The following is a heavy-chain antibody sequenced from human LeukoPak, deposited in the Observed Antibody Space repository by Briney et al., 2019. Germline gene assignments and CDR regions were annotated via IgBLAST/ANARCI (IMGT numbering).Heavy chain of an antibody. CDR1: GFTVNSNY. D-gene: IGHD1-26*01. V-gene: IGHV3-53*01. Sequence: PGGSLRLSCAASGFTVNSNYMSWVRQAPGKGLEWVSDIHSGGSTYYADSVKGRFTISRDNSKNTLYLQINSLRAEDTAVYYCARTMEVGATLDPWGQGTLVTVSS. CDR3: ARTMEVGATLDP. CDR2: IHSGGST. J-gene: IGHJ5*02.